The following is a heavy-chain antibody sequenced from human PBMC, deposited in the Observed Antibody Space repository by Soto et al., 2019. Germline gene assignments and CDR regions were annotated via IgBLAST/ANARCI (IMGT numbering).Heavy chain of an antibody. J-gene: IGHJ5*02. CDR3: ARVYDILTSAWLDP. CDR1: GFTLSDYY. V-gene: IGHV3-11*05. CDR2: ISTNSRYT. Sequence: QEQLVESGGGLVEPGGSLRLSCAASGFTLSDYYMTWIRQAPGKGLEWISYISTNSRYTKYADSVKGRFTISRDDAKNSLYLQMNSLRVEDTAVYYCARVYDILTSAWLDPWGQGTLSPSPQ. D-gene: IGHD3-9*01.